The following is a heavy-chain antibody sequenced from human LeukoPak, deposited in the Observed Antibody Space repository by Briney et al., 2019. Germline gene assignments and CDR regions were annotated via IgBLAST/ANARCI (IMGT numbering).Heavy chain of an antibody. J-gene: IGHJ4*02. CDR3: ARFALKTPPTD. Sequence: GGSLRLSCAASGFTFSSYEMNWVRQAPGKGLEWVSYISSSGSTIYYADSVKGRFTISRDNAKNSLYLQMNSLRAEDTAVYYCARFALKTPPTDWGQGTLVTVSS. V-gene: IGHV3-48*03. CDR1: GFTFSSYE. CDR2: ISSSGSTI.